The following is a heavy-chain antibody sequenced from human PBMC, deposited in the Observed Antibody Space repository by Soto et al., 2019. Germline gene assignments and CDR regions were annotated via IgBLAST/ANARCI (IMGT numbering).Heavy chain of an antibody. CDR2: INHSGST. J-gene: IGHJ5*02. D-gene: IGHD3-3*01. V-gene: IGHV4-34*01. Sequence: SETLSLTCAVYGVSFSGYCWSWIRQPPGKGLEWIGEINHSGSTNYNPSLKSRVTISVDTSKNQFSLKLSSVTAADTAVYYCAREAEVFGVVITYWFDPWGQGTLVTVSS. CDR1: GVSFSGYC. CDR3: AREAEVFGVVITYWFDP.